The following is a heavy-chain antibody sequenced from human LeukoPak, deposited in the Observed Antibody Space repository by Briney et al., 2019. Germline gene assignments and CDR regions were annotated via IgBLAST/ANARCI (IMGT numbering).Heavy chain of an antibody. J-gene: IGHJ4*02. V-gene: IGHV4-34*01. CDR2: IKPGGIT. Sequence: SETLSLTCTVYGGSLSNYYWSWIRQPPGKGLEWIGEIKPGGITNYNPSLKSRVTISLDTSKNQSSLKLISATAADTAVYYCVRGFSGVVGDYWGQGTLVTVSS. CDR3: VRGFSGVVGDY. D-gene: IGHD3-10*01. CDR1: GGSLSNYY.